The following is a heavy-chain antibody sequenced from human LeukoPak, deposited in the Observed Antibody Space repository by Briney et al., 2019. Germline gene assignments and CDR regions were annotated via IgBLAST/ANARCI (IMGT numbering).Heavy chain of an antibody. CDR2: VYYSGST. CDR1: GGSLSSSSLY. Sequence: SESLSLTCTVSGGSLSSSSLYWDWIRPPPRNGLEWIGTVYYSGSTYYNPSLKSRVTISVDTSKNQFSLKLSSVTAADTALYYCARNASSLGAGAFDIWGQGTMVTVSS. CDR3: ARNASSLGAGAFDI. J-gene: IGHJ3*02. D-gene: IGHD2-2*01. V-gene: IGHV4-39*01.